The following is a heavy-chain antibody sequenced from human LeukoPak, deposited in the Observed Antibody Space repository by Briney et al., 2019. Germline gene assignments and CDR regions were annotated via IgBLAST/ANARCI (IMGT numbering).Heavy chain of an antibody. D-gene: IGHD5-24*01. CDR1: GFTFSSYA. Sequence: GGSLRLSCAASGFTFSSYAMHWVRQAPGKGLEWVAVISYDGSNKYYADSVKGRFTIPRDNSKNTLYLQMNSLRAEDTAVYYCARDGDGYNPAPFDYWGQGTLVTVSS. V-gene: IGHV3-30*01. J-gene: IGHJ4*02. CDR2: ISYDGSNK. CDR3: ARDGDGYNPAPFDY.